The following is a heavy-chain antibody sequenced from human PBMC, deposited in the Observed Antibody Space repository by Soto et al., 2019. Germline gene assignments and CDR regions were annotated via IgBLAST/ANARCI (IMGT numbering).Heavy chain of an antibody. CDR2: INPSGSST. V-gene: IGHV1-46*01. CDR3: ARDGEGGLSTFFLDY. D-gene: IGHD3-10*01. Sequence: ASVKVSCKASGYTFTSYFMHWVRQAPGQGLEWMGIINPSGSSTSYAQKFQGRVTMTSDTSTSTVYMQLSSLRSEDTAVYYCARDGEGGLSTFFLDYWGQGTLVTVSS. J-gene: IGHJ4*02. CDR1: GYTFTSYF.